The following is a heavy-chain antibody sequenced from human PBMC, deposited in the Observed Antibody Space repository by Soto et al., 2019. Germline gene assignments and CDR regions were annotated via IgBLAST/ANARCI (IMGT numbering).Heavy chain of an antibody. CDR1: GGAISSYY. Sequence: SETLSLAFTFSGGAISSYYWSWIRQPPGQGLEWIGYIYYSGSTNDNPSLKSRVTISVDTSKKQFSLTLSSVTAADTAVYYCARHSPYSSSWYWFDPWGQGTLVTVSS. D-gene: IGHD6-13*01. CDR3: ARHSPYSSSWYWFDP. V-gene: IGHV4-59*08. CDR2: IYYSGST. J-gene: IGHJ5*02.